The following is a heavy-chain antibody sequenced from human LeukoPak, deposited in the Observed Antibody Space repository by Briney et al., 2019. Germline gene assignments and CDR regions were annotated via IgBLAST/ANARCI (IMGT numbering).Heavy chain of an antibody. D-gene: IGHD3-10*01. V-gene: IGHV4-59*08. Sequence: SETLSLTCTVSGGSISSYYWSWIRQPPGKGLEWIGYIYYSGSTNYNPSLKSRVTISVDTSKNQFSLKLSSVTAADTAVYYCARLVHVVRGVHYFDYWGQGTLVTVSS. CDR1: GGSISSYY. J-gene: IGHJ4*02. CDR3: ARLVHVVRGVHYFDY. CDR2: IYYSGST.